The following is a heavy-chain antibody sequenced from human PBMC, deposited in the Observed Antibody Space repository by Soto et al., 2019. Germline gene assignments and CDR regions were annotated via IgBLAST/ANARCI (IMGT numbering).Heavy chain of an antibody. CDR3: ATPDPILRFLEWLPKRDYYYHGMDV. V-gene: IGHV1-3*01. Sequence: QVQLVQSGAEVKKPGASVKVSCKASGYTFTSYAMHWVRQAPGQRLEWMGWINAGNGNTKYSQKFQGRVTITRDTSASTAYMELSSLRSEDTAVYYCATPDPILRFLEWLPKRDYYYHGMDVWGQGTTVTVSS. J-gene: IGHJ6*02. D-gene: IGHD3-3*01. CDR1: GYTFTSYA. CDR2: INAGNGNT.